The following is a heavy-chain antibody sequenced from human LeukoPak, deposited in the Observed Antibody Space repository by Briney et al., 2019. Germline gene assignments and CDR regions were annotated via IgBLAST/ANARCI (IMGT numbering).Heavy chain of an antibody. D-gene: IGHD5-24*01. V-gene: IGHV3-53*01. CDR3: ARDRSDGNYYMVV. J-gene: IGHJ6*03. Sequence: PGGSLRLSCAASGFTVGRNYMSWVRQAPGKGLEWVSVIYGGGSTSYADSVKGRFIISRDNSKNTLYLQMNSLRADDTAVYYCARDRSDGNYYMVVWGKGTTVIVSS. CDR2: IYGGGST. CDR1: GFTVGRNY.